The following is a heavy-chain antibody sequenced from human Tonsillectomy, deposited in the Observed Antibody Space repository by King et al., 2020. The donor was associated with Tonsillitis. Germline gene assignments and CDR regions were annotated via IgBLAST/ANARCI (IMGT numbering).Heavy chain of an antibody. J-gene: IGHJ2*01. Sequence: VQLQESGPGLVKPSETPSLTCTVSGGSVSSGSYYWSWIRQPPGKGLEWIGYIYYSGSTNYNPSLKSRVTISVDTSKNQFSLKLSSVTAADTAVYYCARDLLGRGTMVRVENWYFDLWGRGTLVTVSS. CDR3: ARDLLGRGTMVRVENWYFDL. CDR1: GGSVSSGSYY. V-gene: IGHV4-61*01. D-gene: IGHD3-10*01. CDR2: IYYSGST.